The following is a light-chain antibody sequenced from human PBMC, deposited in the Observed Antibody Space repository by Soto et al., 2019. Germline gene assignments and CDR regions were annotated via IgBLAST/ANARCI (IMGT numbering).Light chain of an antibody. CDR3: QHYSSSPYT. Sequence: DIQMTQSPSTLSASVGDRVTITCRASQSISSWLAWYQQKPGKAPKVLIYKASRLEIGVPSRFSGSGSGTEFTLTISSLQPDDFATYYCQHYSSSPYTFGQGTNLVIK. CDR1: QSISSW. CDR2: KAS. V-gene: IGKV1-5*03. J-gene: IGKJ2*01.